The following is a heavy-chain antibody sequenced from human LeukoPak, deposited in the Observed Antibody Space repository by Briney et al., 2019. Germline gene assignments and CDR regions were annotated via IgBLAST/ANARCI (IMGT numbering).Heavy chain of an antibody. CDR2: IYHSGTI. CDR1: GYSISSNNW. D-gene: IGHD3-10*01. CDR3: ARMSRVRGVIMRGLDYYYMDV. J-gene: IGHJ6*03. V-gene: IGHV4-28*05. Sequence: PSETLSLTCAVSGYSISSNNWWAWIRQPPGQGLEWIGCIYHSGTIYYNPSLKSRVSMSVETSKNQFSLRLMSVTAGDTAVYYCARMSRVRGVIMRGLDYYYMDVWGKGTTVTVSS.